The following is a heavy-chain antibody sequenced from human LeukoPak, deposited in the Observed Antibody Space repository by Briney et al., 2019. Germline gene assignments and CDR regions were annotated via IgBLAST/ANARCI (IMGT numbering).Heavy chain of an antibody. CDR3: ARGGRIAVAGTAVYYYYYMDV. Sequence: GGSLRLSCAASGFTFSTYEMNWVRQAPGKGLEWVSSISSSSSYIYYADSVKGRFTISRDNAKNSLYLQMNSLRAEDTAVYYCARGGRIAVAGTAVYYYYYMDVWGKGTTVTVSS. D-gene: IGHD6-19*01. V-gene: IGHV3-21*01. CDR1: GFTFSTYE. CDR2: ISSSSSYI. J-gene: IGHJ6*03.